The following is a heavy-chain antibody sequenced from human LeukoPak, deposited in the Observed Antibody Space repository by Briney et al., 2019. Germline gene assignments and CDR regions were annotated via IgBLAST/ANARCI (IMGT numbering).Heavy chain of an antibody. Sequence: GGSLRLSCAASGFTFSSYAIHWVRQAPGKGLEWVAVISYDGSNKYYADSVKGRFTISRDNSKNTLYLQMNSLRAEDTAVYYCARAPGIAVAGTGLYFDYWGQGTLVTVSS. CDR2: ISYDGSNK. D-gene: IGHD6-19*01. V-gene: IGHV3-30-3*01. CDR3: ARAPGIAVAGTGLYFDY. J-gene: IGHJ4*02. CDR1: GFTFSSYA.